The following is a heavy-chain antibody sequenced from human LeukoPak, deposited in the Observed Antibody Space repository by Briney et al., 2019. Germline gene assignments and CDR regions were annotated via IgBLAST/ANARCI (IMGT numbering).Heavy chain of an antibody. D-gene: IGHD5-12*01. CDR2: INAYVRNT. CDR1: GYTFTSYD. Sequence: ASVEVSCKASGYTFTSYDINWVRQATGQGLEWMGWINAYVRNTRYAQKFQGRVTMTRDTSTSTVYMDLSSLRSEDTAVYYCAREGASGYEPLDYWGQGTLVTVSS. V-gene: IGHV1-8*01. J-gene: IGHJ4*02. CDR3: AREGASGYEPLDY.